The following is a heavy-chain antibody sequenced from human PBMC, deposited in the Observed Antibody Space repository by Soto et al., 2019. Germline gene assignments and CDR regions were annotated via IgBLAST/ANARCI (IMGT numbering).Heavy chain of an antibody. Sequence: GRSRMLSCTAAGFTVSSNCGIWVRPAPGKGLEWVSVIYSGGSTYYADSVKGRFTISRDNSKNTLYLQMNSLRAEDTAVYYCPRAMVRGKNYYGVDVWGQGTTVTVSS. J-gene: IGHJ6*02. CDR2: IYSGGST. CDR1: GFTVSSNC. CDR3: PRAMVRGKNYYGVDV. D-gene: IGHD3-10*01. V-gene: IGHV3-66*01.